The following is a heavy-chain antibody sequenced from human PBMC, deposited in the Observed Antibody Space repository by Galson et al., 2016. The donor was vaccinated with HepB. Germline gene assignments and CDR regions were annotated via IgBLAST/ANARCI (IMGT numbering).Heavy chain of an antibody. CDR2: IGAYHGNT. V-gene: IGHV1-18*01. J-gene: IGHJ2*01. CDR1: GYTFTSYG. Sequence: SVKVSCKASGYTFTSYGLSWVRQAPGQGLEWMGWIGAYHGNTKYAQNLQGRVTMTADTSTSTAYMELRSLRSDDTAVYYCARVDTMGRGDIITRYFDFWGRGTLVTVSS. D-gene: IGHD3-10*01. CDR3: ARVDTMGRGDIITRYFDF.